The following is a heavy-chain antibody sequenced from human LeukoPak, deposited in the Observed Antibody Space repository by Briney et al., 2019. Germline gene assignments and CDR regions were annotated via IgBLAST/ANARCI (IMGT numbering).Heavy chain of an antibody. D-gene: IGHD6-13*01. CDR3: SRSSWSDWYFDL. CDR1: GGSTSSSSYY. J-gene: IGHJ2*01. Sequence: SETLSLTCTVSGGSTSSSSYYWGWIRQPPGKGLEWIGSIYYSGSTYYNPSLKSRVTISVDTSKNQFSLKLSSVTAADTAVYYCSRSSWSDWYFDLWGRGTLVTVSS. V-gene: IGHV4-39*01. CDR2: IYYSGST.